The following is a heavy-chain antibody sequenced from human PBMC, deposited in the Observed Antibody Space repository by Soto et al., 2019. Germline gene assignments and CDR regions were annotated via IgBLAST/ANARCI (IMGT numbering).Heavy chain of an antibody. CDR1: GFIFSPNW. D-gene: IGHD5-12*01. CDR2: IHQHGSQT. V-gene: IGHV3-7*01. J-gene: IGHJ4*02. CDR3: VSWDDIVVSND. Sequence: EIQVVESGGGLVHPGGSLRVSCAAAGFIFSPNWMSWRRQAPGKGLEWVAHIHQHGSQTLYVDSVKGRFTISRDNAKSSLYMQMNSLGVDDTAVYYCVSWDDIVVSNDWGQGSLVTVSS.